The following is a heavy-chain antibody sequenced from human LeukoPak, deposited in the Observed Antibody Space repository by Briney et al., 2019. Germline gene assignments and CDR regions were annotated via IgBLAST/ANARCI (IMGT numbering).Heavy chain of an antibody. CDR3: ARHPPWALKKIVGGAFDI. CDR1: GGTFSSYA. V-gene: IGHV1-69*13. CDR2: IIPIFGTA. D-gene: IGHD2-21*01. Sequence: SVKVSCKASGGTFSSYAISWVRQAPGQGLEWMGGIIPIFGTANYAQKFQGRVTITADESTSTAYMELSSLRSEDTAVYYCARHPPWALKKIVGGAFDIWGQGTMVTVSS. J-gene: IGHJ3*02.